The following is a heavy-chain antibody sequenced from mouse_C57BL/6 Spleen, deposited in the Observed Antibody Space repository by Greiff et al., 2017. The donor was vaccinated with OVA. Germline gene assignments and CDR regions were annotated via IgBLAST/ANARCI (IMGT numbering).Heavy chain of an antibody. D-gene: IGHD2-4*01. CDR2: ISGGGGNT. V-gene: IGHV5-9*01. CDR3: AGEGVGLRTLDAMGD. J-gene: IGHJ4*01. CDR1: GFTFSSYT. Sequence: EVQVVESGGGLVKPGGSLKLSCAASGFTFSSYTMSWVRQTPEKRLEWVATISGGGGNTYYPDSVKGRFTISRDNAKNTLYLQMSSLRAEDTALYYGAGEGVGLRTLDAMGDWGQGTSGTVSS.